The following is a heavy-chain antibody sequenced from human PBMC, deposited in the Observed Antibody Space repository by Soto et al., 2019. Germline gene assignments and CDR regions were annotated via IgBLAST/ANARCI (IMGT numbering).Heavy chain of an antibody. D-gene: IGHD1-26*01. J-gene: IGHJ6*02. CDR1: GFTFSSYE. CDR3: AREWDYYGMDV. CDR2: ISSSGSTI. V-gene: IGHV3-48*03. Sequence: EVQLVESGGGLVQPGGSLRLSCAASGFTFSSYEMNWVRQAPGKGLEWVSYISSSGSTIYYADSVKGRFTISRDNAKNSLYLQMNSLRAEDTAVYYCAREWDYYGMDVWGQGTTVTVSS.